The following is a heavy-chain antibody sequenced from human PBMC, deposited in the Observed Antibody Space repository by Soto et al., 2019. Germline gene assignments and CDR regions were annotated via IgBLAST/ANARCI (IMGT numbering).Heavy chain of an antibody. D-gene: IGHD3-10*01. J-gene: IGHJ5*02. CDR3: ARRVLGWFDP. CDR2: IKQDGSEK. Sequence: EVQLLESGGDLVQPGGSLRLSCVASGITFGNRAMSWVRQAPGEGLEWVANIKQDGSEKYYVDSVKGRFTISRDNAKNSLYLQMNSLRAEDTAVYYCARRVLGWFDPWGQGTLVTVSS. V-gene: IGHV3-7*01. CDR1: GITFGNRA.